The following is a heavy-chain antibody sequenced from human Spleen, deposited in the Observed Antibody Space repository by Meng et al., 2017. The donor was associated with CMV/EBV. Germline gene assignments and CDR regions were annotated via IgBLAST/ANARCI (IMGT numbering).Heavy chain of an antibody. CDR1: TFSSYT. V-gene: IGHV1-69*08. CDR3: ARSKPPDYCGGLTCDFNY. Sequence: TFSSYTINWVRPAPGQGLEWMGGILPIRGSADYAQKFQGRVTITADRSTNTAYMELSGLRSDDSAIYYCARSKPPDYCGGLTCDFNYWGQGTLVTVSS. J-gene: IGHJ4*02. D-gene: IGHD2-21*01. CDR2: ILPIRGSA.